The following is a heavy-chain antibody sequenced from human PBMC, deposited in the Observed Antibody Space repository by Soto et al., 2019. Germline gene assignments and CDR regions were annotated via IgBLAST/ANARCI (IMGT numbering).Heavy chain of an antibody. CDR1: GFTFSEYY. J-gene: IGHJ4*02. D-gene: IGHD2-21*01. CDR3: SRAGILTTPYYTDY. V-gene: IGHV3-72*01. Sequence: EVQLVESGGGLVQPEGSLRLSCAASGFTFSEYYMDWVRQAPGKGLEWVGRVRNKVNSYTTEYAASVKGRFTVSRDDSRNSLYLQMNSLKTGDTAMYYCSRAGILTTPYYTDYWGLGTLVTVSS. CDR2: VRNKVNSYTT.